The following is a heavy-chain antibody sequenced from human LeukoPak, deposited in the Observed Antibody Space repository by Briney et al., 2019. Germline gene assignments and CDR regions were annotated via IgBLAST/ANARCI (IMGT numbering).Heavy chain of an antibody. CDR3: ARDCGRDPWCFDL. J-gene: IGHJ2*01. Sequence: PGGSLRLSCAASGFTVSSNYMSWVRQAPGKGLEWVSVIYSGGSTYYADSVKGRFTISRDNSKNTLYLQMNSLRAEDTAVYYCARDCGRDPWCFDLWGRGTLVTVSS. CDR1: GFTVSSNY. V-gene: IGHV3-66*01. D-gene: IGHD5-24*01. CDR2: IYSGGST.